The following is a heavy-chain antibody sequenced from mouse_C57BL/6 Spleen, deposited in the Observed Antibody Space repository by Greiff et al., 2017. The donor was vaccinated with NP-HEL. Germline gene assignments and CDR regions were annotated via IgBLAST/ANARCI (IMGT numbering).Heavy chain of an antibody. D-gene: IGHD2-1*01. CDR2: IRNKANNHAT. CDR1: GFTFSDAW. CDR3: TRFGNYVDYAMDY. Sequence: EVMLVESGGGLVQPGGSMKLSCAASGFTFSDAWMDWVRQSPEKGLEWVAEIRNKANNHATYYAESVKGRFTISRDDSKSSVYLQMNSLRAEDTGIYYCTRFGNYVDYAMDYWGQGTSVTVSS. J-gene: IGHJ4*01. V-gene: IGHV6-6*01.